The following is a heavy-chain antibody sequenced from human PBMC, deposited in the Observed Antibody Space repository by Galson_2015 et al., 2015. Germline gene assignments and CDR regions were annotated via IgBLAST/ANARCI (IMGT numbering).Heavy chain of an antibody. CDR3: ATLDAKYFYDSSGYSQLTF. Sequence: IRQPPGKGLEWIASINYSGNTYSNPSLKSRVTIVVDTSKNQFSLNLTSVTAADTAVYYCATLDAKYFYDSSGYSQLTFWGQGTLVTVSS. J-gene: IGHJ4*02. CDR2: INYSGNT. D-gene: IGHD3-22*01. V-gene: IGHV4-39*01.